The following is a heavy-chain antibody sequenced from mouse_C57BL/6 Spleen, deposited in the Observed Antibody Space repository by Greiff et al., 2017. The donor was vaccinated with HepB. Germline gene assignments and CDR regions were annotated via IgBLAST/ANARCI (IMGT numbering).Heavy chain of an antibody. V-gene: IGHV5-4*01. Sequence: EVQGVESGGGLVKPGGSLKLSCAASGFTFSSYAMSWVRQTPEKRLEWVATISDGGSYTYYPDNVKGRFTISRDNAKNNLYLQMSHLKSEDTAMYYCARSYYSNQYYFDYWGQGTTLTVSS. CDR1: GFTFSSYA. J-gene: IGHJ2*01. CDR2: ISDGGSYT. D-gene: IGHD2-5*01. CDR3: ARSYYSNQYYFDY.